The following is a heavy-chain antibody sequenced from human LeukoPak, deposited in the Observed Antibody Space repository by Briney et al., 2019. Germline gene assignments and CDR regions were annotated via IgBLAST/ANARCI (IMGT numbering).Heavy chain of an antibody. CDR2: IYSGGST. CDR1: GFTVSSNY. Sequence: GGSLRLSCAASGFTVSSNYMSWVRQAPGKGLEWVSVIYSGGSTYYADSVKGRFTISRDNSKNTLYLQMNSLRAEDTAVYYCARDSGYSYGSPKDCWGQGTLVTVSS. V-gene: IGHV3-53*01. D-gene: IGHD5-18*01. J-gene: IGHJ4*02. CDR3: ARDSGYSYGSPKDC.